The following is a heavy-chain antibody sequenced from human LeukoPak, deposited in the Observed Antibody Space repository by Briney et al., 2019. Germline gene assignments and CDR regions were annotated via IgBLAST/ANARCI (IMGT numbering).Heavy chain of an antibody. Sequence: SETLSLTCTVSGGSISSSSYYWGWIRQPPGKGLEWIGSIYYSGSTYYNPSLKSRVTISVDTSKNHFSLKLRSVTAADTAVYHCARRSGSYYNWFDPWGQGTLVTVSS. J-gene: IGHJ5*02. CDR2: IYYSGST. CDR1: GGSISSSSYY. CDR3: ARRSGSYYNWFDP. D-gene: IGHD3-10*01. V-gene: IGHV4-39*02.